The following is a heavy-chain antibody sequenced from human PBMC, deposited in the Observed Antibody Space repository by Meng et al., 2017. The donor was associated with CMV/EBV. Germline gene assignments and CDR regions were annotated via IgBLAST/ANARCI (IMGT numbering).Heavy chain of an antibody. CDR3: ARDRYVRRIQLWLSYYYYGMDV. CDR1: GFTFSSYW. J-gene: IGHJ6*02. D-gene: IGHD5-18*01. Sequence: GGSLRLSCAASGFTFSSYWMHWVRQAPGKGLVWVSRINSDGSSTSYADSVKGRFTISRDNAKNTLYLQMNSLRAEDTAVYYCARDRYVRRIQLWLSYYYYGMDVWGQGTTVTVSS. V-gene: IGHV3-74*01. CDR2: INSDGSST.